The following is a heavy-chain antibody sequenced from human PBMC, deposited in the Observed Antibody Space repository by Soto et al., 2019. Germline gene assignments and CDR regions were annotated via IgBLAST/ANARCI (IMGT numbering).Heavy chain of an antibody. Sequence: EVQLVESGGGLVKPGGSLRLSCAASGFTFSSYSMNWVRQAPGKGLEWVSSISSSSSYIYYADSVKGRFTISRDNAKKSLDLQMNSLSAEDTDVYYRERDQPAYSYGYGLGYWGQGTLVTVSS. D-gene: IGHD5-18*01. CDR3: ERDQPAYSYGYGLGY. CDR1: GFTFSSYS. J-gene: IGHJ4*02. V-gene: IGHV3-21*01. CDR2: ISSSSSYI.